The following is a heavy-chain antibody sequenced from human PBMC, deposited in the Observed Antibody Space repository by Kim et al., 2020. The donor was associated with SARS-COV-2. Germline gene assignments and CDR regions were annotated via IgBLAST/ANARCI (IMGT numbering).Heavy chain of an antibody. CDR2: FDPEDGET. CDR1: GYTLTELS. Sequence: ASVKVSCKVSGYTLTELSMHWVRQAPGKGLEWMGGFDPEDGETIYAQKFQGRVTMTEDTSTDTAYMELSSLRSEDTAVYYCATRALEAPPYYYYYYMDVWGKGTTVTVSS. CDR3: ATRALEAPPYYYYYYMDV. V-gene: IGHV1-24*01. J-gene: IGHJ6*03.